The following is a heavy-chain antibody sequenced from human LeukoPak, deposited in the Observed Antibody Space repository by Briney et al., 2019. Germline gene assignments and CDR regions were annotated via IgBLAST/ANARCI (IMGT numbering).Heavy chain of an antibody. CDR3: AKDRAGGSVWYAFDP. CDR2: ISFSGGST. V-gene: IGHV3-23*01. J-gene: IGHJ5*02. Sequence: PGGSLRLSCAASGFTFSSYSMNWVRQAPGKGLEWVSVISFSGGSTDYADSVKGRFTISRDNSKNTLYLQMNSLRPDDTAVYYCAKDRAGGSVWYAFDPWGQGTLVTVSS. D-gene: IGHD6-13*01. CDR1: GFTFSSYS.